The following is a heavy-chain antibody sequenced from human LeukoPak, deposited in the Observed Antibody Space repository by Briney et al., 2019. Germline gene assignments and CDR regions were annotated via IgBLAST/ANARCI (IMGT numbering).Heavy chain of an antibody. J-gene: IGHJ4*02. V-gene: IGHV3-48*03. Sequence: LSLTCTVSGGSISGFYWNWVRQAPGQGLEWVSYISSSGTTIYYADSVKGRFTISRDNAKNSLYLQMNSLRAEDTAVYYCARDRVSSGYGDYFDYWGQGTLVTVSS. CDR3: ARDRVSSGYGDYFDY. CDR1: GGSISGFY. CDR2: ISSSGTTI. D-gene: IGHD4-17*01.